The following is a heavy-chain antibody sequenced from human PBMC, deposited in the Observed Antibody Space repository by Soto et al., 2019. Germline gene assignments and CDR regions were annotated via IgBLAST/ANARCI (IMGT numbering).Heavy chain of an antibody. CDR3: AKERSSGWSLDY. CDR1: GFTFSTYA. V-gene: IGHV3-23*01. J-gene: IGHJ4*02. CDR2: IGGSGDST. Sequence: EVQLLESGGGLVQPGGSLRLSCAASGFTFSTYAMNWVRQAPGKGLEWVSGIGGSGDSTYYADSVKGRFTVSRDNSKNTLYLQMNSLRGEDTAVFYCAKERSSGWSLDYWGQGTLVTVSP. D-gene: IGHD6-19*01.